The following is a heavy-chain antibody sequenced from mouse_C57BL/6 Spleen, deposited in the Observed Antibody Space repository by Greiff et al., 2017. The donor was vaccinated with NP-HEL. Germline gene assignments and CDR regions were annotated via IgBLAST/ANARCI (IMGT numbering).Heavy chain of an antibody. V-gene: IGHV14-4*01. Sequence: EVQLQQSGAELVRPGASVKLSCTASGFNIKDDYMHWVKQRPEQGLEWIGRIDPENGDTEYASKFQGKATITADTSSNTAYLQLSSLTSEDTAVYYCTTGGSSLDYWGQGTTFTVSS. D-gene: IGHD1-1*01. CDR3: TTGGSSLDY. CDR1: GFNIKDDY. J-gene: IGHJ2*01. CDR2: IDPENGDT.